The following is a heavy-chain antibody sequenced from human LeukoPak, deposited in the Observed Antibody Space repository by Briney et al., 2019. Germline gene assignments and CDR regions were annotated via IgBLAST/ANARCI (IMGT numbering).Heavy chain of an antibody. J-gene: IGHJ4*02. CDR3: AKDGVGATLRGGNFDY. Sequence: GGSLRLSCVASGLTFSDSYMSWIRQAPGKGLEWITYISGSGTTIYHADSVKGRFTISRDNSKNTLYLQMNSLRAEDTAVYYCAKDGVGATLRGGNFDYWGQGTLVTVSS. CDR2: ISGSGTTI. D-gene: IGHD1-26*01. V-gene: IGHV3-11*01. CDR1: GLTFSDSY.